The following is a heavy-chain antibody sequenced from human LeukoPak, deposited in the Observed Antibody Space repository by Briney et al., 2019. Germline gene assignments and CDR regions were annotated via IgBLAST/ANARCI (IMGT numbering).Heavy chain of an antibody. D-gene: IGHD6-13*01. CDR1: GFTFTSYP. V-gene: IGHV3-23*01. CDR2: ISGSGGST. Sequence: GGSLRLSCAPPGFTFTSYPLSWVAQPQGKGWEWVSAISGSGGSTYYADSVKGRFTISRDNSKNTLYLQMNSLRAEDTAVYYCAKDVGSSWYYWGQGTLVTVSS. J-gene: IGHJ4*02. CDR3: AKDVGSSWYY.